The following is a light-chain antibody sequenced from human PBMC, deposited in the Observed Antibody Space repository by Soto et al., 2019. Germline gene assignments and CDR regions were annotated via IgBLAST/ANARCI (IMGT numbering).Light chain of an antibody. CDR2: GAS. J-gene: IGKJ4*01. CDR1: QSVSSSY. Sequence: EIVLTQSPGILSLSPGERATLSCRASQSVSSSYLAWYQQKPGQAPRLLSYGASSRATGIPDRFSGSGSGTDFALTISRLEPEDFAVYYCQQYGSSPLTFGGGTKVEIK. V-gene: IGKV3-20*01. CDR3: QQYGSSPLT.